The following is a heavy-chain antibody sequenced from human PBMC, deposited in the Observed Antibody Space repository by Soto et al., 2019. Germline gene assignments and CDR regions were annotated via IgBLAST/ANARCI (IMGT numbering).Heavy chain of an antibody. CDR3: ARESCSGGGCFDY. CDR2: IYYSGST. J-gene: IGHJ4*02. Sequence: QVQLQESGPGLVKPSQTLSLTCTVSGGSISSGAYYWSWIRQHPGKGLEWIGNIYYSGSTYYNASLTSRVTISLDTSKNQFSLKLSSVTAADTAVYYCARESCSGGGCFDYWGQGTLVTVSS. D-gene: IGHD2-15*01. CDR1: GGSISSGAYY. V-gene: IGHV4-31*03.